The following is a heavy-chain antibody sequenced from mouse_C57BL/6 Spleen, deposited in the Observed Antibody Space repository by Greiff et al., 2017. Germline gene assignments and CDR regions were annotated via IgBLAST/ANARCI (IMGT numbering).Heavy chain of an antibody. CDR3: ARRWLRDYYAMDY. Sequence: EVKLVESGGGLVQPGGSLKLSCAASGFTFSDYYMYWVRQTPEKRLEWVAYISNGGGSTYYPDTVKGRFTISRDNAKNTLYLQMSRLKSEDTAMYYCARRWLRDYYAMDYWGQGTSVTVSS. V-gene: IGHV5-12*01. J-gene: IGHJ4*01. CDR2: ISNGGGST. D-gene: IGHD2-2*01. CDR1: GFTFSDYY.